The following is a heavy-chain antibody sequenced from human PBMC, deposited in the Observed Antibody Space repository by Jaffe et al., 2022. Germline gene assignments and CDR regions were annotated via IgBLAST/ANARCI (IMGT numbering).Heavy chain of an antibody. CDR3: ARDPGSSAFDY. J-gene: IGHJ4*02. D-gene: IGHD6-19*01. V-gene: IGHV3-7*05. CDR1: GFTFSNSW. Sequence: EVHLVESGGGLVQPGGSLRLSCTASGFTFSNSWMSWVRQTPGKGLEFVANINQDESVKNYEGSVKGRFTISRDNAKNSLSLQMNSLRAEDTAVYYCARDPGSSAFDYWGQGALVTVSS. CDR2: INQDESVK.